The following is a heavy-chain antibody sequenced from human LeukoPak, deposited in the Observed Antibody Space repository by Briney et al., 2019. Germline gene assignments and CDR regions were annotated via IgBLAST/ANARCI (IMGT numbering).Heavy chain of an antibody. Sequence: ASVKVSCKASGYTFTSYGIIWVRQAPGQGLEWMGWISAYNGNTNYAQKLQGRVTMTTAPSTSTAYIELRGLRSDDTVVYYCASTTYYDYVWGSWYFYLWGRGTLVTVSA. V-gene: IGHV1-18*01. J-gene: IGHJ2*01. CDR3: ASTTYYDYVWGSWYFYL. D-gene: IGHD3-16*01. CDR2: ISAYNGNT. CDR1: GYTFTSYG.